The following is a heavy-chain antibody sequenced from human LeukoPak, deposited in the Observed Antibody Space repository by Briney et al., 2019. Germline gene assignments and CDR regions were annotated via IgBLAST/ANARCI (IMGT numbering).Heavy chain of an antibody. V-gene: IGHV3-30*04. CDR1: GFTFSSYA. CDR3: ARVVDDILTGYYVSYYFDY. J-gene: IGHJ4*02. D-gene: IGHD3-9*01. Sequence: GGSLRLSCAASGFTFSSYAMHWVRQAPGKGLEWVAVISYDGSNKYYADSVKGRFTISRDNSKNTLYLQMNSLRAEDTAVYYCARVVDDILTGYYVSYYFDYWGQGTLATVSS. CDR2: ISYDGSNK.